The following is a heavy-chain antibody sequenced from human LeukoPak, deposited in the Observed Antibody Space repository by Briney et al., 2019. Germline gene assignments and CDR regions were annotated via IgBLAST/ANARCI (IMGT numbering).Heavy chain of an antibody. CDR1: GFTFSSYS. J-gene: IGHJ4*02. V-gene: IGHV3-48*04. Sequence: RGSLRLSCAASGFTFSSYSMNWVRQAPGKGLEWVSYISSSSSTIYYADSVKGRFTISRDNAKNSLYLQMNSLRAEDTAVYYCARDDPEKNYWGQGTLVTVSS. CDR3: ARDDPEKNY. CDR2: ISSSSSTI.